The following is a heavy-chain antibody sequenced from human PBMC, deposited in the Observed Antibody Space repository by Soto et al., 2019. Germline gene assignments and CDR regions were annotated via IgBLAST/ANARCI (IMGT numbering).Heavy chain of an antibody. V-gene: IGHV4-34*01. D-gene: IGHD6-6*01. CDR1: GGSFSGYY. CDR2: INHRGST. J-gene: IGHJ5*02. CDR3: ARLAARRNNWFDP. Sequence: PSETLSLTCAVYGGSFSGYYWSCIRQPPGKGLEWIGEINHRGSTNYNPSLKSRVTISVDTSKNQFSLKLSSVTAADTAVYYCARLAARRNNWFDPWGQGILVTAPQ.